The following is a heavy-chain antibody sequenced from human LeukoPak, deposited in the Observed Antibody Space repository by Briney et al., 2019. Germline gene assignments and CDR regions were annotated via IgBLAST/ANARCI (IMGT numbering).Heavy chain of an antibody. CDR1: GFTFGDYA. CDR3: TRDIAARLYYYYYMDV. CDR2: IRSKAYGGTT. Sequence: GGSLRLSCTASGFTFGDYAMSWFRQAPGKGLEWVGFIRSKAYGGTTEYAASVKGRFTISRDDSKSIAYLQMNSLKTEDTAVYYCTRDIAARLYYYYYMDVWGKGTTVTVPS. V-gene: IGHV3-49*03. J-gene: IGHJ6*03. D-gene: IGHD6-6*01.